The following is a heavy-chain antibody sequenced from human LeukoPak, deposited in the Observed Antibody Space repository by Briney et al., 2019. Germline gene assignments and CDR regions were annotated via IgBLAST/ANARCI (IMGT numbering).Heavy chain of an antibody. CDR3: ARRQTFSMVFDY. CDR2: INHSGST. Sequence: SEALSLTCAVYGGSFSGYYWSWIRQPPGKGLEWIGEINHSGSTNYNPSLKSRVTISVDTSKNQFSLKLSSVTAADTAVYYCARRQTFSMVFDYWGQGTLVTVSS. CDR1: GGSFSGYY. V-gene: IGHV4-34*01. D-gene: IGHD3-10*01. J-gene: IGHJ4*02.